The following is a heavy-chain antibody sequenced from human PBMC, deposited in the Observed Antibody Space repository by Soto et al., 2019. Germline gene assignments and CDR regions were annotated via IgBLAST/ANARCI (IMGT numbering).Heavy chain of an antibody. CDR3: ARDLSSSTPYFDY. J-gene: IGHJ4*02. CDR2: IKQDGSEK. CDR1: GFRFSGYW. D-gene: IGHD6-6*01. Sequence: GGSLRLSCAASGFRFSGYWRSWVRQGTGKGLEWVANIKQDGSEKYYVDSLKGRFTISRDNAKNSLYLQMNSLRAEDTAVYYCARDLSSSTPYFDYWGQGTQVTVSS. V-gene: IGHV3-7*03.